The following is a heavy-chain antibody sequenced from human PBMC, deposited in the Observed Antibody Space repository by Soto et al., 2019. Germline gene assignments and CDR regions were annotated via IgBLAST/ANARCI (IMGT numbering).Heavy chain of an antibody. CDR1: GFTFDDFA. Sequence: LRLSCAASGFTFDDFAIHWVRQAPGKGLEWVSGISWNSDTIGYADSVKGRFTISRDSAKKSLYLQMNSLRTEDTALYYCARWSYLDYWGQGTRVTVSS. D-gene: IGHD3-3*01. CDR3: ARWSYLDY. CDR2: ISWNSDTI. J-gene: IGHJ4*02. V-gene: IGHV3-9*01.